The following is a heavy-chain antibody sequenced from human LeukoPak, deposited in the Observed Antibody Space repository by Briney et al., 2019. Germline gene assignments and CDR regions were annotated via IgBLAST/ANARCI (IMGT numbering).Heavy chain of an antibody. Sequence: VKVSCKASGGTFSSYVISWVRQAPGQGLEWMGRIIPILGIANYAQKFQGRVTITADKSTSTAYMELSSLRSEDTAVYYCARARTAMVKGSYGMDVWGQGTTVTVSS. CDR2: IIPILGIA. J-gene: IGHJ6*02. CDR3: ARARTAMVKGSYGMDV. CDR1: GGTFSSYV. D-gene: IGHD5-18*01. V-gene: IGHV1-69*04.